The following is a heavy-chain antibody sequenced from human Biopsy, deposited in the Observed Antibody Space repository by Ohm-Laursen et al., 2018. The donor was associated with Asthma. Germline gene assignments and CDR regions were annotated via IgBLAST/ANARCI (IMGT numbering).Heavy chain of an antibody. V-gene: IGHV3-48*04. CDR3: ARVMELELLDY. Sequence: GSLRLSCTASGFTFSRYGMHWVRQAPGKGLEWVSYISSSGATIYYADSVRGRFTISRDNAKNSLYLQMNSLRAEDTAVYYCARVMELELLDYWGQGTLVTVSS. CDR2: ISSSGATI. J-gene: IGHJ4*02. D-gene: IGHD1-7*01. CDR1: GFTFSRYG.